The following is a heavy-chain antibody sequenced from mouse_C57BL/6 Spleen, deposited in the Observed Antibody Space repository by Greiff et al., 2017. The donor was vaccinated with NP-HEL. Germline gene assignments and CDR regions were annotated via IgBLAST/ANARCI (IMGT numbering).Heavy chain of an antibody. CDR1: GFTFSSYG. V-gene: IGHV5-6*02. CDR3: ARQYGNYQYYFDY. CDR2: ISSGGSYT. D-gene: IGHD2-1*01. J-gene: IGHJ2*01. Sequence: DVKLVESGGDLVKPGGSLKLSCAASGFTFSSYGMSWVRQTPDKRLEWVATISSGGSYTYYPDSVKGRFPIARDNAKNTLYLQMSNLKSEDTAMYYCARQYGNYQYYFDYWGQGTTLTVSS.